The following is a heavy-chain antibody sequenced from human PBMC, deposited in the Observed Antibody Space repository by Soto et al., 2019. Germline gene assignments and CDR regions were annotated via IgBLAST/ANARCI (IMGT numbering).Heavy chain of an antibody. J-gene: IGHJ6*02. CDR3: GRVRGREYSSSSGGMDV. V-gene: IGHV4-34*01. Sequence: QVQLQQWGAGLLKPSETLSLTCAVYGGSFSGYYWSWIRQPPGKGLEWIGESNHSGSTNYNPSLKRRVTISVDTSKNQFSLKLSSVTAADTAVYYWGRVRGREYSSSSGGMDVWGQGTTVTVSS. D-gene: IGHD6-6*01. CDR2: SNHSGST. CDR1: GGSFSGYY.